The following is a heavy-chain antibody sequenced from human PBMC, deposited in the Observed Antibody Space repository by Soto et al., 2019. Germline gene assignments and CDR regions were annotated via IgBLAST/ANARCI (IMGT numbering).Heavy chain of an antibody. Sequence: EVQLLESGGGLVQPGGSLRLSCAASGFRFSIYAMNWVGQAPGKGLEWVSGIGGSGGATYFADSEKGRFTISRDNSKNTVYLQMNSLTAEDTAVYYCAKGGTYHIGNFDSWGQGTLVSVSS. CDR2: IGGSGGAT. CDR3: AKGGTYHIGNFDS. CDR1: GFRFSIYA. V-gene: IGHV3-23*01. D-gene: IGHD1-1*01. J-gene: IGHJ4*02.